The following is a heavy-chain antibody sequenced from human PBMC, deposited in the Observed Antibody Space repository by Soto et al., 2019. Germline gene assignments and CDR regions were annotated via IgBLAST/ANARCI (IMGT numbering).Heavy chain of an antibody. V-gene: IGHV4-39*01. CDR1: CGSIISSSYY. Sequence: SETLSLTCTFSCGSIISSSYYWGWIRQPPGKGLEWIGSIYYSGSTYYNPSLKSRVTISVDTSKNQFSLKLSSVTAADTAVYYCARPSGYSSSWFTTHYYYYYGMDVWGQGTTVTVSS. D-gene: IGHD6-13*01. CDR2: IYYSGST. J-gene: IGHJ6*02. CDR3: ARPSGYSSSWFTTHYYYYYGMDV.